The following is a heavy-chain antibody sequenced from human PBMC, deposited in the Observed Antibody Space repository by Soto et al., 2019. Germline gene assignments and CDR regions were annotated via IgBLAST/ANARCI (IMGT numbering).Heavy chain of an antibody. CDR2: ISAYNGNT. D-gene: IGHD6-13*01. V-gene: IGHV1-18*01. CDR1: GYTFTVASYG. J-gene: IGHJ4*02. Sequence: QVQLVQSGAEVKKPGASVNVSCKASGYTFTVASYGITWVRQAPGQGLEWMGWISAYNGNTNYAQKLQGRVTMTTYTPTSTAYMELRSLRSDDTAVYYCARTDSRPQDFDFWGQGTLVTVSS. CDR3: ARTDSRPQDFDF.